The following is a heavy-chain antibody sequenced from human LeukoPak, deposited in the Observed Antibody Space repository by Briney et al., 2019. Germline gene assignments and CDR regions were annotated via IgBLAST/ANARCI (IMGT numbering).Heavy chain of an antibody. J-gene: IGHJ4*02. CDR1: GFSFSSYG. CDR3: AKPAKTDYADY. V-gene: IGHV3-23*01. CDR2: ISGLSGRT. Sequence: GGTLRLSCATSGFSFSSYGMSWVRQAPGKGLEWVSSISGLSGRTYYADSVKGRFTISRDNSKNTLYLQMNSLRAEDTAVYYCAKPAKTDYADYWGQGTLVTVSS. D-gene: IGHD1-14*01.